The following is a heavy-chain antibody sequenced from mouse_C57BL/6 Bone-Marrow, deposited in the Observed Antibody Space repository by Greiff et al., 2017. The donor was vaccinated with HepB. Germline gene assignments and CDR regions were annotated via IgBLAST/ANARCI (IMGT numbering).Heavy chain of an antibody. D-gene: IGHD2-4*01. V-gene: IGHV1-69*01. CDR3: ARRIYYDYDGGGFDY. CDR1: GYTFTCYW. CDR2: IDPSDSYT. Sequence: QVQLQQPGAELVMPGASVKLSCKASGYTFTCYWMHWVKQRPGQGLEWIGEIDPSDSYTNYNQKFKGKSTLTVDKSSSTAYMQLSSLTSEDSAVYYCARRIYYDYDGGGFDYWGQGTTLTVSS. J-gene: IGHJ2*01.